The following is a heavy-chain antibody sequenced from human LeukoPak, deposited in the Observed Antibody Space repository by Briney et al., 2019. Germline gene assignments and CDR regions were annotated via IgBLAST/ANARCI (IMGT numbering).Heavy chain of an antibody. Sequence: SETLSLTCTVSGGSISSYYWSWIRQPPGKGLEWIGYIYYSGSTNYNPSLKSRVTISVDTSKNQFSLKLSSVTAADTAVYYCARGPPGYYYNYYFDYWGQGTLVTVSS. D-gene: IGHD3-10*01. V-gene: IGHV4-59*01. CDR1: GGSISSYY. CDR3: ARGPPGYYYNYYFDY. CDR2: IYYSGST. J-gene: IGHJ4*02.